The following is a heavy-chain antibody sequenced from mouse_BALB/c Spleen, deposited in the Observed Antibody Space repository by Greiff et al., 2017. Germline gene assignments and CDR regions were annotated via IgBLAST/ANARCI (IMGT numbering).Heavy chain of an antibody. CDR2: ISSGSSTI. J-gene: IGHJ4*01. V-gene: IGHV5-17*02. D-gene: IGHD2-2*01. Sequence: EVKLVESGGGLVQPGGSRKLSCAASGFTFSSFGMHWVRQAPEKGLEWVAYISSGSSTIYYADTVKGRFTISRDNPKNTLFLQMTSLRSEDTAMYYCVYGFYYAMDYWGQGTSVTVSS. CDR3: VYGFYYAMDY. CDR1: GFTFSSFG.